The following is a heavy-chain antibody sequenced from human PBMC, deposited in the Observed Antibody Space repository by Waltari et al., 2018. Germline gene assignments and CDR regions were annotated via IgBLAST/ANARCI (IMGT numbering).Heavy chain of an antibody. CDR3: ARAFSGYSYGIDY. CDR1: GFPLSTSGMF. Sequence: QVTLRESGPALVKPTQTLTLTCTFSGFPLSTSGMFVSWIRQPPGKALEWLARIDWDDDKYYSTSLKTRLTISKDTSKNQVVLTMTNMDPVDTATYYCARAFSGYSYGIDYWGQGTLVTVSS. D-gene: IGHD5-18*01. CDR2: IDWDDDK. J-gene: IGHJ4*02. V-gene: IGHV2-70*15.